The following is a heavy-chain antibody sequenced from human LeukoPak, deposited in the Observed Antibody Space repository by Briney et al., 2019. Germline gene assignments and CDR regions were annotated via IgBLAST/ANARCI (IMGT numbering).Heavy chain of an antibody. J-gene: IGHJ6*03. CDR2: IRYDGSNK. Sequence: QPGGSLRLSCAASGLTFSSYGMHWVRQAPGKGLEWVAFIRYDGSNKYYADSVKGRFTISRDNSKNTLYLQMNSLRAEDTAVYYCARDFDLLWFGEPITGYYYYYYMDVWGKGTTVTVSS. V-gene: IGHV3-30*02. CDR1: GLTFSSYG. D-gene: IGHD3-10*01. CDR3: ARDFDLLWFGEPITGYYYYYYMDV.